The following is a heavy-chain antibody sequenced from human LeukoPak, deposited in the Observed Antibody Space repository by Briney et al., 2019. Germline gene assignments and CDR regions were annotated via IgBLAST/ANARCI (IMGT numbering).Heavy chain of an antibody. J-gene: IGHJ6*03. V-gene: IGHV4-59*01. CDR3: ARGRGDYDFWSGYYSRRYYYYYYYMDV. CDR2: IYYSGST. Sequence: TSETLSLTCTVSGGSISSYYWSWIRQPPGKGLEWIGYIYYSGSTNYNPSLKSRVTISVDTSKNQFSLKLSSVTAADTAVYYCARGRGDYDFWSGYYSRRYYYYYYYMDVWGKGTTVTVSS. D-gene: IGHD3-3*01. CDR1: GGSISSYY.